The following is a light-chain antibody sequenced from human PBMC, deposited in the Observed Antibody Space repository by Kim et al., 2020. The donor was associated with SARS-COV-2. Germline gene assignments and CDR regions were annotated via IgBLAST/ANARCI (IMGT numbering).Light chain of an antibody. V-gene: IGKV1-33*01. Sequence: DIQMNQSPPSLSASVGGRVTITCRASQDINNYLSWYQQKPGKAPKLLISAASNLETGVPSRFSGSKSGTDFTFTISSLLPEDVGTYYCQQAATVPRTFVPWTTVDIK. CDR1: QDINNY. J-gene: IGKJ3*01. CDR3: QQAATVPRT. CDR2: AAS.